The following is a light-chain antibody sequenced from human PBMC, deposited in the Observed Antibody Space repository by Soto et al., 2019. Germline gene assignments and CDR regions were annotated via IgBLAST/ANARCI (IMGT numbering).Light chain of an antibody. CDR3: QQYGLSPYS. CDR2: GAS. J-gene: IGKJ2*01. V-gene: IGKV3-20*01. Sequence: EIVLTQSPGTLSLSPGETATLSCEASETVTSKFLAWYQQKPGQAPRLLIYGASNRASGISDRFSGSGSGTDFTLTIFSLGPEDFAVYYCQQYGLSPYSFGQGTKVE. CDR1: ETVTSKF.